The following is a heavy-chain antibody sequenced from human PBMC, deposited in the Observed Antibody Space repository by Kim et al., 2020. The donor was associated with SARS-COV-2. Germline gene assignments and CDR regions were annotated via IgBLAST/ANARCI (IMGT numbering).Heavy chain of an antibody. J-gene: IGHJ4*02. V-gene: IGHV5-10-1*01. D-gene: IGHD6-19*01. CDR1: GYSFTSYW. CDR2: IYPSDSYT. CDR3: ARHWYSSGWNPAWAVYY. Sequence: GESLKISCKGSGYSFTSYWLSWVRQMPGKGLEWMGRIYPSDSYTNHSPSFQGHVTNSADKSISTAYLQWSSLKASDTAMYYCARHWYSSGWNPAWAVYYWGQGTLVTVSS.